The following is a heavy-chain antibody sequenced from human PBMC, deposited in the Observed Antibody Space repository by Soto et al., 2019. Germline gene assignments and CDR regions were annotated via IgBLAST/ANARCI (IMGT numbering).Heavy chain of an antibody. D-gene: IGHD3-3*01. Sequence: QMQLVQSGAEVKKPGSSVKVSCKASGGTLSSFINYPINWVRQAPGPGLEWMGGIVPNVGTVNYAQKFQGRVTITADKSTGTAYMELSSLRSEDTALYYCARRDTSGFLRYFDNWGQGTLVTVSS. J-gene: IGHJ4*02. V-gene: IGHV1-69*06. CDR3: ARRDTSGFLRYFDN. CDR2: IVPNVGTV. CDR1: GGTLSSFINYP.